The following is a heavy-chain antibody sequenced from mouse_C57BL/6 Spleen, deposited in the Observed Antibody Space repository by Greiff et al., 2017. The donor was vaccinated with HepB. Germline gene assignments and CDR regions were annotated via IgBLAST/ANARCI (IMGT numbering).Heavy chain of an antibody. V-gene: IGHV1-82*01. CDR2: IYPGDGDT. CDR1: GYAFSSSW. J-gene: IGHJ2*01. CDR3: ARPYDYYYFDY. Sequence: QVQLQQSGPELVKPGASVKISCKASGYAFSSSWMNWVKQRPGKGLEWIGRIYPGDGDTNYNGKFKGKATLTAYKSSSTAYMQLRSLTSEDSAVYFCARPYDYYYFDYWGQGTTLTVSS. D-gene: IGHD2-4*01.